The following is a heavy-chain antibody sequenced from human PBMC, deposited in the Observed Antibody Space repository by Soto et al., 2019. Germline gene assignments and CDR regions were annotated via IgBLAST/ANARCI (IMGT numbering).Heavy chain of an antibody. CDR2: IYYSGST. J-gene: IGHJ6*02. CDR1: GYSISSSNW. CDR3: ARMASSGSYRDGMDV. Sequence: SETLSLTCAVSGYSISSSNWWGWIRQPPGKGLEWIGYIYYSGSTYYNPSLKSRVTMSVDTSKNQFSLKLSSVTAVDTAVYYCARMASSGSYRDGMDVWGQGTTVTVYS. V-gene: IGHV4-28*01. D-gene: IGHD3-10*01.